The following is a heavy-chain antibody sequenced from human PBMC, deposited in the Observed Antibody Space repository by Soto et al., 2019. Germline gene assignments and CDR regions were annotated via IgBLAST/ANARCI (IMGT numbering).Heavy chain of an antibody. CDR1: GGSISSGGYY. Sequence: TLSLTCTVSGGSISSGGYYWSWIRQHPGKGLEWIGYIYYSGSTYYNPSLKSRVTISVDTSKNQFSLKLSSVTAADTAVYYCARKGAGGYGTIDYWGQGTLVTVSS. D-gene: IGHD5-12*01. J-gene: IGHJ4*02. CDR2: IYYSGST. CDR3: ARKGAGGYGTIDY. V-gene: IGHV4-31*03.